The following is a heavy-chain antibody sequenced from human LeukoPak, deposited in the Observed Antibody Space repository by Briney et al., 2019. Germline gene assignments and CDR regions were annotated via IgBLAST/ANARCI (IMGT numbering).Heavy chain of an antibody. CDR2: TYYRSKWYN. CDR1: GDRVSSNSAA. J-gene: IGHJ4*02. Sequence: SQTLSLTCAISGDRVSSNSAAWSWIRQSPSRGLEWLGRTYYRSKWYNDYAVSVRGRITINPDTSNNQFSLQLNSVTPEDTAVYYCAKGGGGSGSYFDYWGQGTLVTFSS. D-gene: IGHD1-26*01. V-gene: IGHV6-1*01. CDR3: AKGGGGSGSYFDY.